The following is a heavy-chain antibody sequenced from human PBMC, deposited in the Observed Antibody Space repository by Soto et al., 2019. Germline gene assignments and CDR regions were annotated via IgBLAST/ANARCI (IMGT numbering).Heavy chain of an antibody. CDR1: GFTFSSYW. V-gene: IGHV3-74*01. J-gene: IGHJ6*02. Sequence: GGSLRLSCAAYGFTFSSYWMHWVRQAPGKGLVWVSCINSDGSSTSHADSVKGRFTIYRDNAKNTLYVQMNSLRAEDTAVYYCASDYYYYYGMDVWGQGTTVTVSS. CDR3: ASDYYYYYGMDV. CDR2: INSDGSST.